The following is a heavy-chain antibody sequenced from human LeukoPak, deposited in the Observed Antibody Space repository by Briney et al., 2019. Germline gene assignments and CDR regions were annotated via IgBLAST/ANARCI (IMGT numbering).Heavy chain of an antibody. V-gene: IGHV4-61*09. Sequence: SQTLSLTCTVSGGSISSGSYYWSWIRQPAGKGLEWIGHIYTSGFTSYNPSLKSRVTISVDTSKNQFSLKLTSVTAAETAVYYCAREATVWGQGTLVTVSS. J-gene: IGHJ4*02. CDR2: IYTSGFT. CDR1: GGSISSGSYY. D-gene: IGHD4-17*01. CDR3: AREATV.